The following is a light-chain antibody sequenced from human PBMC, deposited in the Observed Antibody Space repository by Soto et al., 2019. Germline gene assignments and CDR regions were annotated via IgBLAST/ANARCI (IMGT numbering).Light chain of an antibody. CDR2: GAS. CDR3: QQYGHSPRT. Sequence: EIVLTQSPGTLSLSPWERATLSCRASQSVSSNLAWYQQKPGQAPRLLIYGASTRATGIPARFSGSGSGTEFTLTISRLEPEDFAVYYCQQYGHSPRTFGQGTKVDIK. V-gene: IGKV3-20*01. CDR1: QSVSSN. J-gene: IGKJ1*01.